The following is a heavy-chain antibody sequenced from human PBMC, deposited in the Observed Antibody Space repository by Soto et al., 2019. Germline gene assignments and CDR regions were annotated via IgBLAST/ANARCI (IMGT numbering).Heavy chain of an antibody. Sequence: QITLKESGPTLVKPTQTLTLTCTFSGFSLSTSAVGVGWIRQPPGKALEWLALIYGDDNKRYSPSLKSRLTXTTXTSKNQVVFTMTNMDPVDTATYYCAHRRDYGRMDVWGQGTTVTVSS. D-gene: IGHD3-16*01. CDR2: IYGDDNK. CDR3: AHRRDYGRMDV. J-gene: IGHJ6*02. V-gene: IGHV2-5*02. CDR1: GFSLSTSAVG.